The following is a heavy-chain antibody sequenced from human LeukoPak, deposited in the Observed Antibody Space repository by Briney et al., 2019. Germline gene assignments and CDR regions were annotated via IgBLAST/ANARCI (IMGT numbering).Heavy chain of an antibody. CDR2: IKQDGSEK. V-gene: IGHV3-7*03. J-gene: IGHJ4*02. D-gene: IGHD6-13*01. CDR3: ATHPRYSSSWLFDY. CDR1: GFSFSDYW. Sequence: GGSLRLSCAASGFSFSDYWMSWVRQAPGKGLEWVANIKQDGSEKNYVDSVKGRFTISRDNAKNSLYLQMNSLRAEDTALYYCATHPRYSSSWLFDYWGQGTLVTVSS.